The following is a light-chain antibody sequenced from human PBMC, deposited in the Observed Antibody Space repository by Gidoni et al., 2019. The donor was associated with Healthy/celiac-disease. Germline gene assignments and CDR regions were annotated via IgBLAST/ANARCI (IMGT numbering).Light chain of an antibody. J-gene: IGKJ1*01. Sequence: DIQMTQSPSSLSASVGDRVTITCRASQSISSYLKWYQQKPGKAPKLLIDAAYSLLSGVPSRFSGSGSGTDFTLTISSLKPEDFATYFCQQRYSTPRTFGQGTRLELK. V-gene: IGKV1-39*01. CDR1: QSISSY. CDR2: AAY. CDR3: QQRYSTPRT.